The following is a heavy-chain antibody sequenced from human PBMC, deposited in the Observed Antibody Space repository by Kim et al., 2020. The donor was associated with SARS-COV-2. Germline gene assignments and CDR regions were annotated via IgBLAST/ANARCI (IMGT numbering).Heavy chain of an antibody. CDR2: ISYDGSST. Sequence: GGSLRLSCAASGFNFRTYAMHWVRQAPGKGLEWVAVISYDGSSTNYADSVKGRFTISRDNSKNTLYVQMNSLRAEDTAVYYCARDRDYYGSGSQPYYFDYWGQGTLVTGSS. J-gene: IGHJ4*02. V-gene: IGHV3-30-3*01. D-gene: IGHD3-10*01. CDR1: GFNFRTYA. CDR3: ARDRDYYGSGSQPYYFDY.